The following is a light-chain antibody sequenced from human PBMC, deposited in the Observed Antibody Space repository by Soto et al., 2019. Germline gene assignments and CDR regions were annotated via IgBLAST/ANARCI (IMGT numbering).Light chain of an antibody. CDR2: DAS. J-gene: IGKJ5*01. CDR3: QQRSNWQVT. CDR1: QSVSSY. V-gene: IGKV3-11*01. Sequence: EIVLTQSPVTLSLSPGERATLSCRASQSVSSYLAWYQQKPGQAPRLLIYDASNRATGIPARFSGSGSGTDFTLTISSLEPEDFAVYYCQQRSNWQVTFGQATRLEIK.